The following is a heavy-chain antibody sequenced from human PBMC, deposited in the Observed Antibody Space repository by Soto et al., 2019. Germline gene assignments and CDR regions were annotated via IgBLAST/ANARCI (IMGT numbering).Heavy chain of an antibody. CDR2: IYYSGST. CDR1: GGSISSSSFH. V-gene: IGHV4-39*01. D-gene: IGHD6-13*01. Sequence: SGSLSLTRTVSGGSISSSSFHWGLIRLTPGKGLEWIGSIYYSGSTYYSPSLKSRVTISVDTSKNQFSLKLSSVTAADTAVYYCARRERAAGTDWWFDPWGQGTLVT. J-gene: IGHJ5*02. CDR3: ARRERAAGTDWWFDP.